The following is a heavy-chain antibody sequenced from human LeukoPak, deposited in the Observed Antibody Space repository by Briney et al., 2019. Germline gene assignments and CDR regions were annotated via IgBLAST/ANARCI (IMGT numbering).Heavy chain of an antibody. V-gene: IGHV4-39*07. D-gene: IGHD6-13*01. CDR2: IYYSGST. J-gene: IGHJ4*02. Sequence: SETLSLICTVSGGSISSRSYYWGWIRQPPGKGLEWIGSIYYSGSTYYNPSLKSRVTISVDTSKNQFSLKLSSVTAADTAVYYCARHFRDQQLDDNQPLDYWGQGTLVTVSS. CDR1: GGSISSRSYY. CDR3: ARHFRDQQLDDNQPLDY.